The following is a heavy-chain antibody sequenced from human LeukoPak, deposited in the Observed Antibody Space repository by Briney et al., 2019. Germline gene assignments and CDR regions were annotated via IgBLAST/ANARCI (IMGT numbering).Heavy chain of an antibody. Sequence: GESLRLSCSASGFTFSSYAMHWVRQAPGKGLEYVSAISSNGGSTYYADSVKGRFTISRDNSKNTLYLQMSSLRAEDTAVYYCVKDRDGSGRRFEYFQHWGQGTLVTVSS. D-gene: IGHD3-10*01. V-gene: IGHV3-64D*06. J-gene: IGHJ1*01. CDR3: VKDRDGSGRRFEYFQH. CDR2: ISSNGGST. CDR1: GFTFSSYA.